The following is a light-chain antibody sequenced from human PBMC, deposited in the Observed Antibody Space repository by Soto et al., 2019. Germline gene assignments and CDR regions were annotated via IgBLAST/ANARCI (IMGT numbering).Light chain of an antibody. CDR1: SSNIGAGYY. J-gene: IGLJ1*01. CDR3: QSYDSSMSGFYV. Sequence: QSVLTQPPSVSGSPGQRVTISCTGSSSNIGAGYYVHWYQQLPGTAPKLLIYGNSNRPSGVPDRFSGSKSGTSASLAITGLQAEDEADDYCQSYDSSMSGFYVFGTGTKLTVL. CDR2: GNS. V-gene: IGLV1-40*01.